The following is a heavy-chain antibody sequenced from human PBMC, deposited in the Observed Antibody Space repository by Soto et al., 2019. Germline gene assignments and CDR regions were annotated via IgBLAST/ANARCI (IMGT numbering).Heavy chain of an antibody. D-gene: IGHD3-3*01. CDR1: GASVTSGDYY. Sequence: QAQLQESGPGLVRPSQTLSLSCSVSGASVTSGDYYWNWIRQTPGTGLEWLGYMHDSGTTSYTPSLKSRVTITSVTSTNQFSLKLIYVSAADTAVYFCARGGLYALWSALFDWGQGIRVTVSS. J-gene: IGHJ4*02. CDR3: ARGGLYALWSALFD. V-gene: IGHV4-30-4*01. CDR2: MHDSGTT.